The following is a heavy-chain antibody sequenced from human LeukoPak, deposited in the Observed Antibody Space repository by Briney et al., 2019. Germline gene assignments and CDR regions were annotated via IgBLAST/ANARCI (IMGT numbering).Heavy chain of an antibody. J-gene: IGHJ4*02. V-gene: IGHV4-31*03. Sequence: SQTLSLTCTVSGGSISSSGYYWSWIRQPPGKGLEWIGYIYYSGSTYYNPSLKSRVTISEDTSKNQFSLKLSAVTAADTAVYYCARLYYDSSGTSEDWGQGTLVTVSS. D-gene: IGHD3-22*01. CDR3: ARLYYDSSGTSED. CDR2: IYYSGST. CDR1: GGSISSSGYY.